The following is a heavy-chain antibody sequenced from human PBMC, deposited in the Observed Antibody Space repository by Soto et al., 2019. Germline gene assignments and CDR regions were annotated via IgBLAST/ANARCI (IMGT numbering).Heavy chain of an antibody. CDR2: ISNDGSNK. Sequence: QVQLVESGGGVVQPGKSLRLSCAAFGFTFSYYGMHWVRQAPGKGLEWVALISNDGSNKYYADSLKGRFTISRDNSKHTMFLQVNSPTAEDTAVSYRAKDQDCGGTSCRFWAPGHWGQAILDIVSS. V-gene: IGHV3-30*18. CDR1: GFTFSYYG. D-gene: IGHD2-2*01. J-gene: IGHJ4*02. CDR3: AKDQDCGGTSCRFWAPGH.